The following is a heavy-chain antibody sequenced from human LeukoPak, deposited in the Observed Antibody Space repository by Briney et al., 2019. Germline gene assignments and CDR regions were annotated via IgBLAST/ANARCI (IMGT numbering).Heavy chain of an antibody. Sequence: GGSLRLSCAASGFTFSNYWMTWVRQAPEKGLEWVANTKEDASEKYYVDSVRGRFTTSRDNAKNSLYLQMSSLRAEDTAVYYCARLHSGRYYGDAFDVWGQGTVVTVSS. CDR3: ARLHSGRYYGDAFDV. J-gene: IGHJ3*01. CDR1: GFTFSNYW. D-gene: IGHD1-26*01. V-gene: IGHV3-7*03. CDR2: TKEDASEK.